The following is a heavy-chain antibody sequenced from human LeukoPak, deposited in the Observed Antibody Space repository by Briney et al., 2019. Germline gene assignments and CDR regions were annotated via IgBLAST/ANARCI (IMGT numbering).Heavy chain of an antibody. V-gene: IGHV4-39*01. Sequence: SETLSLTCTVYGSSISTSSYCWGWIRQPPGKGLEWIGSIYYSGSTYYNPSLKSRVTISVDTSKNQFSLKLSSVTAADTAVYYCASRSLHSSSWNFDYWGQGTLVTLSS. CDR1: GSSISTSSYC. D-gene: IGHD6-13*01. CDR2: IYYSGST. CDR3: ASRSLHSSSWNFDY. J-gene: IGHJ4*02.